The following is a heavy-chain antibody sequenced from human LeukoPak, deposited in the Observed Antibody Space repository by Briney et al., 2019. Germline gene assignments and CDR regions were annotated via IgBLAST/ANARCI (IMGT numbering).Heavy chain of an antibody. CDR2: IKQDGSEK. CDR3: AREELLGAYYYYGMDV. CDR1: GFTFSSYW. J-gene: IGHJ6*02. D-gene: IGHD1-26*01. V-gene: IGHV3-7*01. Sequence: GGSLRLSCAASGFTFSSYWMSWVRQAPGKGLEWVANIKQDGSEKYYVDSVKGRFTISRDNAKNSLYLQMNSLGAEDTAVYYCAREELLGAYYYYGMDVWGQGTTVTVSS.